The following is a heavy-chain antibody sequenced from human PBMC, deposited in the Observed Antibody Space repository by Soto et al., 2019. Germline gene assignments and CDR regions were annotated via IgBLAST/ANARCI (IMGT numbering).Heavy chain of an antibody. D-gene: IGHD3-22*01. V-gene: IGHV4-34*01. J-gene: IGHJ4*02. Sequence: SETLSLTCAVYGGSFSGYYWSWIRQPPGKGLEWIGEINHSGSTNYNPSLKSRVTISVDTSKNQFSLKLSSVTAADTAVYYCARVHDYYDSSGYYLGPFDYWGQGTLVTVS. CDR3: ARVHDYYDSSGYYLGPFDY. CDR2: INHSGST. CDR1: GGSFSGYY.